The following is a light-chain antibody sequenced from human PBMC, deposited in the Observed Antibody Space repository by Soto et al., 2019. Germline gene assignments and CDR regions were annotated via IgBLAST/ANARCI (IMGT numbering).Light chain of an antibody. J-gene: IGKJ4*01. CDR1: QSISNR. CDR2: AAS. V-gene: IGKV1-39*01. CDR3: QKSYAPLT. Sequence: SHMTRCGSTLSSSVGDRVTITFLASQSISNRLAWYQQKPGKAPKLLIYAASSLQSGVPSRFSGSGSGTDFTLTISSLQPEDFATYYCQKSYAPLTFGGGTKVDIK.